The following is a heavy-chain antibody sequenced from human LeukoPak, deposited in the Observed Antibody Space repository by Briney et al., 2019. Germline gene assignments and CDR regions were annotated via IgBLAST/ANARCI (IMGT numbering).Heavy chain of an antibody. CDR2: INHRGST. J-gene: IGHJ4*01. CDR1: GYSISTDYY. D-gene: IGHD3-22*01. CDR3: ARVGDTSGYYQHFDY. V-gene: IGHV4-38-2*02. Sequence: PSETLPLTCSVSGYSISTDYYWGWLRPAPGKGVEWIGIINHRGSTNYNPSLKSRVTISPDTSKNQFSLKLSSVTAADTAVYYCARVGDTSGYYQHFDYWGQGTLVTVSS.